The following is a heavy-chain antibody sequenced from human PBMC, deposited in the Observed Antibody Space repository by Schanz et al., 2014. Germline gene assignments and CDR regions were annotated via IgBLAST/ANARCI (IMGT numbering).Heavy chain of an antibody. CDR1: GGTFSSFA. V-gene: IGHV1-46*01. CDR3: ARAAYGGYTSTPLRY. J-gene: IGHJ4*02. D-gene: IGHD5-12*01. Sequence: QVQLVQSGSELKKPGASVKVSCKASGGTFSSFAIFWVRQAPGQGLEWMGIINPTGGSTSYAQRFQGRVTVTRDTSTSTVYMELSSLRSEDTAVYYCARAAYGGYTSTPLRYWGQGTLVTVSS. CDR2: INPTGGST.